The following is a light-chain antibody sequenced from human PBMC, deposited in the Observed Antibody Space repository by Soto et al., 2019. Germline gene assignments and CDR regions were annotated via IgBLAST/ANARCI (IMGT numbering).Light chain of an antibody. CDR3: QQFNSYPIT. V-gene: IGKV1-9*01. CDR2: AAS. Sequence: DIQMTQSPSSLSASVGDRVTITYRASPSISSNLNWYQQKPGKAPKLLIYAASTLQSGFPSRFSGSGSGTEFTLTISSLQPEDFATYYCQQFNSYPITFGQGTRLEIK. CDR1: PSISSN. J-gene: IGKJ5*01.